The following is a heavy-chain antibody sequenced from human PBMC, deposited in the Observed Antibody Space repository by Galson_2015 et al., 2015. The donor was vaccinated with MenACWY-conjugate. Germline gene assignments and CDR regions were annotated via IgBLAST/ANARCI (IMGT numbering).Heavy chain of an antibody. V-gene: IGHV5-10-1*01. CDR2: IDPSDSYT. J-gene: IGHJ3*02. CDR1: GYSFTSYW. Sequence: QSGAEVKKPGESLRISCKGSGYSFTSYWISWVRQMPGKGLEWMGRIDPSDSYTNYSPSFQGHVTISADKSISTAYLQWSSLKASDAGMYYCAGWITVGAAFDIWGQWTMVTVSS. CDR3: AGWITVGAAFDI. D-gene: IGHD3-16*01.